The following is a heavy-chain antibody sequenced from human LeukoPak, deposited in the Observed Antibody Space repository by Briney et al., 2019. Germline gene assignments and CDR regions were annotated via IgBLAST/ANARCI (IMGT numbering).Heavy chain of an antibody. V-gene: IGHV3-7*02. CDR2: TDTNGGEM. CDR3: SYWVFSAGGTRPDF. D-gene: IGHD2-8*02. Sequence: PGGSLRLSSVASGVTFSPHWMRWLRPAPEKGREWVANTDTNGGEMYYGDFVKSRLRISRDNAKNSLYLQMNSLRPEAAAIYYCSYWVFSAGGTRPDFWGQGTLVTVSS. J-gene: IGHJ4*02. CDR1: GVTFSPHW.